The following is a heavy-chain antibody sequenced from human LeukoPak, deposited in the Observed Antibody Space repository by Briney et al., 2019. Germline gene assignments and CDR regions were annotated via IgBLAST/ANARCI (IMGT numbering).Heavy chain of an antibody. J-gene: IGHJ4*02. Sequence: SETLSLTCIVSGGSFSRYYWSWIRQPPGKGLEWIGNIYYSGDTSYNPSLQSRVTISVDRSKNQFSLKLSSEPAADTAVYYCATSPIFGVVSYCGQGNLVTVSS. D-gene: IGHD3-3*02. CDR1: GGSFSRYY. CDR3: ATSPIFGVVSY. CDR2: IYYSGDT. V-gene: IGHV4-59*01.